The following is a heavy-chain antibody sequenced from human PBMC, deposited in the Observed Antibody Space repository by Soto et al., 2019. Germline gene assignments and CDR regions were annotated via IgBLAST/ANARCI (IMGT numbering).Heavy chain of an antibody. J-gene: IGHJ6*02. CDR3: ARDVLGIVATYGMDV. Sequence: GASVKVSCKASGYTFTSYGISWVRQAPGQGLEWMGWISAYNGNTNYAQKLQGRVTMTTDTSTSTAYMELRSLRSDDTAVYYCARDVLGIVATYGMDVWGQGTTVTSP. D-gene: IGHD5-12*01. CDR1: GYTFTSYG. CDR2: ISAYNGNT. V-gene: IGHV1-18*01.